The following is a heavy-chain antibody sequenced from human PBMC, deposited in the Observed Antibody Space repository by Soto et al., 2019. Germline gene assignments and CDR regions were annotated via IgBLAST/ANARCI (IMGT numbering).Heavy chain of an antibody. J-gene: IGHJ4*02. CDR2: IWNDGSNK. Sequence: GGSLRLSCAASGFSFSSYGMHWVRQAPGKGLEWVVVIWNDGSNKYYADPVKGRFTISRDNSKNTLYLQMNSLRAEDTAVYYCASRSPASDYWGQGTLVTVSS. CDR3: ASRSPASDY. V-gene: IGHV3-33*03. CDR1: GFSFSSYG.